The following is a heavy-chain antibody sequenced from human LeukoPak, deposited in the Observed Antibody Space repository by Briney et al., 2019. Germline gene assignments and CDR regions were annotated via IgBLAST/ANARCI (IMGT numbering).Heavy chain of an antibody. CDR2: IQSDGGDK. CDR1: GYTFTGYH. J-gene: IGHJ4*02. CDR3: ARDLTGNLYTFFDY. D-gene: IGHD3-16*02. V-gene: IGHV1-2*02. Sequence: ASVKVSCKTTGYTFTGYHLHWVRQAPGQGLEWMAWIQSDGGDKNYAQKFQGRVTVTRDKFTRTSYVEVDRLSSDDTAVYYCARDLTGNLYTFFDYWGQGTLVTVSS.